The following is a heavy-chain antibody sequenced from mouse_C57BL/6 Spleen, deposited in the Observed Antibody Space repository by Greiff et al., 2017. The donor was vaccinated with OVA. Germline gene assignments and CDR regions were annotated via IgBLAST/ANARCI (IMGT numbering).Heavy chain of an antibody. CDR3: ARAFITTVADY. D-gene: IGHD1-1*01. CDR1: GYAFSSSW. Sequence: QVQLKQSGPELVKPGASVKISCKASGYAFSSSWMNWVKQRPGKGLEWIGRIYPGDGDTNYNGKFKGKATLTADKSSSTAYMQLSSLTSEDSAVYFCARAFITTVADYWGQGTTLTVSS. V-gene: IGHV1-82*01. CDR2: IYPGDGDT. J-gene: IGHJ2*01.